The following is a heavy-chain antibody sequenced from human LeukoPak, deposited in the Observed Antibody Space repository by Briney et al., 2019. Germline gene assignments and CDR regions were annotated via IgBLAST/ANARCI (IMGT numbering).Heavy chain of an antibody. Sequence: ASAKVSCKASGYTFTGYYMHWVRQAPGQGLEWMGWINPNSGGTNYAQKFQGRVTMTRDTSISTAYMELSRLRSDDTAVYYCARKYCSSTSCYSPWGQGTLVTVSS. J-gene: IGHJ5*02. CDR1: GYTFTGYY. CDR3: ARKYCSSTSCYSP. D-gene: IGHD2-2*01. CDR2: INPNSGGT. V-gene: IGHV1-2*02.